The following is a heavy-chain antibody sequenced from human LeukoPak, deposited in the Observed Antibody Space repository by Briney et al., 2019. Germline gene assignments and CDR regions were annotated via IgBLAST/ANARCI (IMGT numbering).Heavy chain of an antibody. CDR1: GYTFTGYY. CDR3: ARGFGRQQLVLYYYYGMDV. D-gene: IGHD6-13*01. Sequence: ASVKVSCKASGYTFTGYYMHWVRQAPGQGLEWMGWINPNSGGTNYAQKFQGRVTMTRDTSISTAYMELSRLRPDDTAVYYCARGFGRQQLVLYYYYGMDVWGQGTTVTVSS. J-gene: IGHJ6*02. CDR2: INPNSGGT. V-gene: IGHV1-2*02.